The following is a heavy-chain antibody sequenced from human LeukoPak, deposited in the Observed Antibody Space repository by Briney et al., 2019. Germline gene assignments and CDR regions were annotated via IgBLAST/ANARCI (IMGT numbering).Heavy chain of an antibody. CDR2: ISSSSSYT. V-gene: IGHV3-11*06. D-gene: IGHD2/OR15-2a*01. J-gene: IGHJ3*01. Sequence: GGSLRLSCAASGFTSSNYYMSGIRQAPGKGLEWVSYISSSSSYTNYADSVKGRFTISRDNANNSLYLQMNSLRAEDTAVYYCARTGASMGLVGKYVLHCRVQGTMVTVSS. CDR3: ARTGASMGLVGKYVLHC. CDR1: GFTSSNYY.